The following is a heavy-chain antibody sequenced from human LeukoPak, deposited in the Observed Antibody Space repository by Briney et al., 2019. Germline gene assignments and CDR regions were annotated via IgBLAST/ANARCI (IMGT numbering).Heavy chain of an antibody. D-gene: IGHD2-2*01. J-gene: IGHJ5*02. CDR2: IYYSGST. CDR1: GGSISSNSYY. V-gene: IGHV4-39*01. CDR3: ARELYCSSTSCYFRGGKFNWFDP. Sequence: SETLSLTCTVSGGSISSNSYYWGWIRQPPGKGLEWIGSIYYSGSTYYNPSLRSRVTISVDTSKNQFSLKLSSVTAADTAVYYCARELYCSSTSCYFRGGKFNWFDPWGQGTLVTVSS.